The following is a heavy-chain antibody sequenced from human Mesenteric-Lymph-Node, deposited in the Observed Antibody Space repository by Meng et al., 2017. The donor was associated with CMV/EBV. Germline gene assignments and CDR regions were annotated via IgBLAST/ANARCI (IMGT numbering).Heavy chain of an antibody. D-gene: IGHD5-18*01. V-gene: IGHV4-34*01. Sequence: SETLSLTCAVYGGSFSGYYWSWIRQPPGKGLEWIGEINHSGSTNCNPSLKSRVTISVDTSKNQFSLKLSSVTAADTAVYYCARVGYSYGYAPMDVWGQGITVTVSS. J-gene: IGHJ6*02. CDR1: GGSFSGYY. CDR2: INHSGST. CDR3: ARVGYSYGYAPMDV.